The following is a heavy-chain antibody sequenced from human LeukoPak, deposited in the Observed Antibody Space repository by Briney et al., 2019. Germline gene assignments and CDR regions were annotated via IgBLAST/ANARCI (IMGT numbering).Heavy chain of an antibody. CDR2: IYYSGGT. CDR1: GGSISSYY. J-gene: IGHJ1*01. D-gene: IGHD6-6*01. CDR3: ASYSSSSRSFQH. V-gene: IGHV4-59*08. Sequence: PSETLSLTCTVSGGSISSYYWSWIRQPPGKGLEWIGYIYYSGGTNYNPSLKSRVTISVDTSKNQFSLKLSSVTAADTAVYYCASYSSSSRSFQHWGQGTLVTVSS.